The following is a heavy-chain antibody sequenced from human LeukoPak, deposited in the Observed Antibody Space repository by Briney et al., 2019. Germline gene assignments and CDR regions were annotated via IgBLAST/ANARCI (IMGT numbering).Heavy chain of an antibody. CDR1: GGTFSSYA. V-gene: IGHV1-69*13. J-gene: IGHJ4*02. CDR2: IIPIFGTA. CDR3: ASYPYTGYSSGWYGNY. D-gene: IGHD6-19*01. Sequence: SVKVSCKASGGTFSSYAISWVRQAPGQGLEWMGGIIPIFGTANYAQKFQGRVTITADESTSTAYMELSSLRSEDTVVYYCASYPYTGYSSGWYGNYWGQGTLVTVSS.